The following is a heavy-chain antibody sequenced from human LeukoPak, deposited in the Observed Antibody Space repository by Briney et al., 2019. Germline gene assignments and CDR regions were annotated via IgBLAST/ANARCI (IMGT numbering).Heavy chain of an antibody. V-gene: IGHV4-30-4*01. Sequence: SETPSLTCTVSGGSISSGDYYWSWIRQPPGKGLEWIGYIYYSGSTYYNPSLKSRVTISVDTSKNQFSLKLSSVTAADTAVYYCARSGGWGAIASGYYGMDVWGQGTTVTVSS. CDR2: IYYSGST. J-gene: IGHJ6*02. CDR3: ARSGGWGAIASGYYGMDV. CDR1: GGSISSGDYY. D-gene: IGHD2-21*01.